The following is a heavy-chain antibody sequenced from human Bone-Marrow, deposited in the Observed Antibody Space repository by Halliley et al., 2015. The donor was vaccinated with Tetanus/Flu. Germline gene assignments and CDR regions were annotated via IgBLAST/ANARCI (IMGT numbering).Heavy chain of an antibody. CDR1: GFTLDDYA. J-gene: IGHJ3*02. V-gene: IGHV3-9*01. Sequence: SLRLSCAASGFTLDDYAMHWVRQVPGKGLQWVSDISWNSDDIGYADSVKGRFTISRDNAKHSVFLQMNSLRLEDTALYYCAKDTSALHGALHIWGQGTMVTVSS. CDR3: AKDTSALHGALHI. D-gene: IGHD2-2*01. CDR2: ISWNSDDI.